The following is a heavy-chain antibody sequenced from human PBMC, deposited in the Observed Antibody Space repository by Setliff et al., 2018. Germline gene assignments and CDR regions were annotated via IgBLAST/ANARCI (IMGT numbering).Heavy chain of an antibody. CDR2: IDPKSGRT. Sequence: ASVKVSCKASGYPFVGYFIYWMRQAPGQGLEWVGWIDPKSGRTKYAVKFQGRVTMTRDTSSSTIYMEVNSLTSDDTAVYFCAKQGDLAFDYWGQGTQVTVSS. CDR1: GYPFVGYF. CDR3: AKQGDLAFDY. V-gene: IGHV1-2*02. D-gene: IGHD3-16*01. J-gene: IGHJ4*02.